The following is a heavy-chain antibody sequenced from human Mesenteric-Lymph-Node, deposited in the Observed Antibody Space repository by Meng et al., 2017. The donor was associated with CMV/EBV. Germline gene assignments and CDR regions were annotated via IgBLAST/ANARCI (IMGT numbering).Heavy chain of an antibody. CDR3: ARDRDTDWYSPFDY. D-gene: IGHD3-9*01. J-gene: IGHJ4*02. V-gene: IGHV1-2*06. CDR1: GYTFIDYY. CDR2: INPKTGGR. Sequence: QVQLVQSGSEVKKPGDSGRVSCKASGYTFIDYYINWVRQAPGQGLEWMGRINPKTGGRSYAQNFQGRVTMTRDTSINTAYMEVNRLNSDDTAMYYCARDRDTDWYSPFDYWGPGTLVTVSS.